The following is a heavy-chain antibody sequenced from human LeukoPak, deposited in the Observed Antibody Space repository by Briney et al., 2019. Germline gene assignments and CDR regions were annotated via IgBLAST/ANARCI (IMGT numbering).Heavy chain of an antibody. V-gene: IGHV4-59*08. Sequence: SETLSLTCTVSGGSISSYYWSWIRQPPGKGLEWIGYIYYRGSTNYNPSHKSRVTISVDTSKNQFSLKLSSVTAADTAVYYCATDTSIAAAGTFRYYYGMDVWGQGTTVTVSS. CDR1: GGSISSYY. J-gene: IGHJ6*02. CDR3: ATDTSIAAAGTFRYYYGMDV. D-gene: IGHD6-13*01. CDR2: IYYRGST.